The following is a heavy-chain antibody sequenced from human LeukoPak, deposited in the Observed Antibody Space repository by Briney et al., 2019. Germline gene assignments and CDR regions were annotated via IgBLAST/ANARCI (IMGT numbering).Heavy chain of an antibody. CDR1: GVSINSYF. V-gene: IGHV4-59*01. Sequence: PSETLSLTCTVSGVSINSYFWSWLRQPPGRGLEWLGYVYSSGSTNYNPSLKSRVTVSIDTSKNQFSLKLTSVTAADTAVYYCARVAYCRGGSCHYDEDWFDPWGQGTLVTVSS. J-gene: IGHJ5*02. CDR2: VYSSGST. CDR3: ARVAYCRGGSCHYDEDWFDP. D-gene: IGHD2-15*01.